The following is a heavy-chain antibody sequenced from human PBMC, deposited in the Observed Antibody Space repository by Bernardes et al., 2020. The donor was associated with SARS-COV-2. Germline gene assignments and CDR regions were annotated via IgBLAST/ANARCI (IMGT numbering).Heavy chain of an antibody. Sequence: GGSLRLSCAASGFTVSSNYMSWVRQAPGKGLEWVSVIYSGGSTYYADSVKGRFTISRDNYKNTLYLQMNSLRPEDTAVFYCARAVGLGYCSNSNCLDYMDVWGKGTTVTVYS. D-gene: IGHD2-2*01. V-gene: IGHV3-66*02. CDR3: ARAVGLGYCSNSNCLDYMDV. CDR1: GFTVSSNY. CDR2: IYSGGST. J-gene: IGHJ6*03.